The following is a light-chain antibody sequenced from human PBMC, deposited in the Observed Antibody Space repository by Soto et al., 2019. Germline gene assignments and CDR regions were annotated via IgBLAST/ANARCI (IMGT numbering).Light chain of an antibody. V-gene: IGKV3D-20*01. CDR1: QTITFNF. Sequence: IVLTQSPVTLSLSPGEVATLSCGASQTITFNFLAWYQQKPGLAPRLLVYDASIRADGIPDRFSGSVSGTDFTLTISRLEPEDFAMYYCQHYGDSNPTFCGGTRVEI. CDR2: DAS. J-gene: IGKJ4*01. CDR3: QHYGDSNPT.